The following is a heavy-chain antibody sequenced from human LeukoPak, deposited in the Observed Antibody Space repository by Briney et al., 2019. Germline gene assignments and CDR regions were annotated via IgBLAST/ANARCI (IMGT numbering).Heavy chain of an antibody. CDR2: ISGSGGST. CDR3: ANLGDDRDYVWGSYRSDNSDY. J-gene: IGHJ4*02. CDR1: GFTFSSYA. V-gene: IGHV3-23*01. D-gene: IGHD3-16*02. Sequence: PGGSLRLSCAASGFTFSSYAMSWVRQAPGKGLEWVSAISGSGGSTYYADSAKGRFTISRDNSKNTLYLQMYSLRAEDTAVYYCANLGDDRDYVWGSYRSDNSDYWGQGTLVTVSS.